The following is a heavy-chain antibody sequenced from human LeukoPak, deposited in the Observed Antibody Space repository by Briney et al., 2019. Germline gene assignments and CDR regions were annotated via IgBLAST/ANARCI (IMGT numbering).Heavy chain of an antibody. J-gene: IGHJ4*02. D-gene: IGHD5-24*01. CDR1: GGSISSYY. Sequence: SETLSLTCTVSGGSISSYYWSWIRQPPGKGLEWIGYIYYSGGTNHNPSLKSRVTISVDTSKNQFSLRLSSVTAADTAVYYCASADGYNGFFDYWGQGTLVTVSS. CDR3: ASADGYNGFFDY. V-gene: IGHV4-59*01. CDR2: IYYSGGT.